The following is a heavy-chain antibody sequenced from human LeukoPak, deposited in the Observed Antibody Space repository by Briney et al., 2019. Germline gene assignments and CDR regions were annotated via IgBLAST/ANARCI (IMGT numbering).Heavy chain of an antibody. CDR1: GFTFSSYA. Sequence: PGGSLRLSCAASGFTFSSYAMHWVRQAPGKGLEWGAVISYDGSNKYYADSVKGRFTISRDNSKNTLYLQMNSLRAEDTAVYYCAGSIAAAGPLDYWGQGTLVTVSS. CDR3: AGSIAAAGPLDY. J-gene: IGHJ4*02. CDR2: ISYDGSNK. D-gene: IGHD6-13*01. V-gene: IGHV3-30-3*01.